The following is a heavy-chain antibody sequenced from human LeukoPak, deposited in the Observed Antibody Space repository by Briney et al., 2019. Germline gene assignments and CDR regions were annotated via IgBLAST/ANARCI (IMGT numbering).Heavy chain of an antibody. CDR3: VRDGRYHNSAFDP. D-gene: IGHD3-22*01. Sequence: PGGSLRLSCAASGFTFRTYWMHWVRQAPGKGLVWVSRISPDGITTTYADSAKGRFTISRDNAKNTLYLQMNSLRVEDTAVYYCVRDGRYHNSAFDPWGQGTLVTVSS. J-gene: IGHJ5*02. CDR1: GFTFRTYW. CDR2: ISPDGITT. V-gene: IGHV3-74*01.